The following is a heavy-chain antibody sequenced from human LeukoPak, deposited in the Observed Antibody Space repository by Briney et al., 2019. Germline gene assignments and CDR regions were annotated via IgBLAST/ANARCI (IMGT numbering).Heavy chain of an antibody. CDR1: GGSMSSYY. CDR3: ARQRVNKWNNLWSFDY. Sequence: SETLSLTCTVSGGSMSSYYWRWLRQPPGKGVEWIGYIYYTVITIYNPSLKSRLTISLDTSNNQFSLKLSSMTAADTAVYYCARQRVNKWNNLWSFDYWGQGTLVTVSS. V-gene: IGHV4-59*08. D-gene: IGHD1/OR15-1a*01. CDR2: IYYTVIT. J-gene: IGHJ4*02.